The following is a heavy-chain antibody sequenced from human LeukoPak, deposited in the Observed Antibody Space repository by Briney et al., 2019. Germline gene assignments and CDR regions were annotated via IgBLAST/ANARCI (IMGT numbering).Heavy chain of an antibody. V-gene: IGHV4-34*01. CDR2: INHSGST. CDR1: GGSFSGYY. Sequence: PSETLSLTCAVYGGSFSGYYWSWIRQPPGKELEWIGEINHSGSTNYNPSLKSRVTISVDTSKNQFSLKLSSVTAADTAVYYCARENPPVDYGGKSIDYWGQGTLVTVSS. D-gene: IGHD4-23*01. CDR3: ARENPPVDYGGKSIDY. J-gene: IGHJ4*02.